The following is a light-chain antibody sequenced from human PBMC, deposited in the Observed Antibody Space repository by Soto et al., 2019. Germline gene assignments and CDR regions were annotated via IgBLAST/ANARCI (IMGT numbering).Light chain of an antibody. J-gene: IGKJ4*02. V-gene: IGKV1-5*03. CDR2: TAT. CDR1: QSISSW. CDR3: QQYNSYSGLP. Sequence: DIQMTQSPSTLSASVGDRVTITCRASQSISSWLAWYQQKPGKAPKLLIHTATTLDCGVPSRFSGSRSGTPFTLSSNSPPPDDFAPQYGQQYNSYSGLPFGGGTKVEIK.